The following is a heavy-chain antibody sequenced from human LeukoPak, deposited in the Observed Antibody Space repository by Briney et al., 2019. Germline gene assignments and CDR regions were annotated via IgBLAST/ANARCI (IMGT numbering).Heavy chain of an antibody. V-gene: IGHV3-23*01. D-gene: IGHD2-15*01. CDR1: GFTFSSYA. CDR2: ISGSGGSI. CDR3: AKDRHCGGGTCYDAFDI. J-gene: IGHJ3*02. Sequence: GGSLRLSCAVSGFTFSSYAMSWVRQAPGKGLEWVSAISGSGGSIYYADSVKGRFTISRDNSKNTLYLQMNSLRAEDTAVYYCAKDRHCGGGTCYDAFDIWGQGTMVTVSS.